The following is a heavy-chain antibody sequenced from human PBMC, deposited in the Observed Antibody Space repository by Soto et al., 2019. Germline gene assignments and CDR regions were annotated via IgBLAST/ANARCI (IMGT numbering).Heavy chain of an antibody. CDR2: FDPEVGET. CDR3: ATSGGITMVRGVISPYYYYYYGMDV. CDR1: GYTLTELS. V-gene: IGHV1-24*01. Sequence: GASVKVSCKVSGYTLTELSMHWVRQAPGKGLEWMGGFDPEVGETIYAQKFQGRVTMTEDTSTDTAYMELSSLRSEDTAVYYCATSGGITMVRGVISPYYYYYYGMDVWGQGTTVTVSS. J-gene: IGHJ6*02. D-gene: IGHD3-10*01.